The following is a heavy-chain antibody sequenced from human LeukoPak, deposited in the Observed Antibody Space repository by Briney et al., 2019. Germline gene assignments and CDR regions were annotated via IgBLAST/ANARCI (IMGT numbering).Heavy chain of an antibody. CDR1: GGTFSSYA. V-gene: IGHV1-69*06. J-gene: IGHJ3*02. CDR3: ERDQPIYPSVSAFDI. Sequence: ASLKVSCKASGGTFSSYAICWVRQTPGQGLEWMGGIITIFGTANNAQKFQGRVSITADKSPTTAYVELSSLRSEDTGVYYCERDQPIYPSVSAFDIGGRETMVSVSS. CDR2: IITIFGTA. D-gene: IGHD3-10*01.